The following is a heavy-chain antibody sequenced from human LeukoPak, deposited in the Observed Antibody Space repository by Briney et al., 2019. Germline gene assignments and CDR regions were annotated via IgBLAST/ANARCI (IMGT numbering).Heavy chain of an antibody. J-gene: IGHJ4*02. V-gene: IGHV1-2*06. CDR3: ARGPTYYDFWSGYEGGYYFDY. CDR2: INPNSGGT. CDR1: GYTFTGYY. Sequence: ASVTVSCTASGYTFTGYYMHWVRPAPGQGLEWMGRINPNSGGTNYAQKFQGGVTMTRDTSISTAYMELSRLRSDDTAVYYCARGPTYYDFWSGYEGGYYFDYWGQGTLVTVSS. D-gene: IGHD3-3*01.